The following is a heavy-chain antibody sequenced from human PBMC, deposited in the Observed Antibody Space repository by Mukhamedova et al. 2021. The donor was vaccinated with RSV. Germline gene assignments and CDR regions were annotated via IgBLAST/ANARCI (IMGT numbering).Heavy chain of an antibody. J-gene: IGHJ4*02. D-gene: IGHD4-17*01. V-gene: IGHV3-49*02. CDR3: ARTYTTLPTYFDY. Sequence: KAYGGTPEYAASVKGRFTISRDDSKSIAYLQMNSLRTEDTAVYYCARTYTTLPTYFDYWGQGTLVTVSS. CDR2: KAYGGTP.